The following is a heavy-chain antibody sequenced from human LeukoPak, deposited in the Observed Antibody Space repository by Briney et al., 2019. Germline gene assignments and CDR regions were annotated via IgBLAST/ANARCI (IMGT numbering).Heavy chain of an antibody. CDR2: ISLSGGNT. Sequence: GGSLRLSCAASGSTFSTYAMSWVRQAPGKGLEGVAAISLSGGNTYYADSVKGRFTISRDNSKNTLYLQMSSLRADDTAVYYCAKGGAADAGYYAMDVWGQGTTVTVPS. D-gene: IGHD6-13*01. CDR3: AKGGAADAGYYAMDV. J-gene: IGHJ6*02. V-gene: IGHV3-23*01. CDR1: GSTFSTYA.